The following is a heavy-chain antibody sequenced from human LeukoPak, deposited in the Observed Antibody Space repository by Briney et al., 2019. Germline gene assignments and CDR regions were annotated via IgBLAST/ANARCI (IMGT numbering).Heavy chain of an antibody. Sequence: SETLSLTCTVSGGSISSGDYYWSWIRQPPGKGLEWIGYIYYSGSTYYNPSLKSRVTISVDTSKNQFFLKLSSVTAADTAVYYCARAYSGYGLLFDYWGQGTLVTVSS. D-gene: IGHD5-12*01. V-gene: IGHV4-30-4*01. CDR1: GGSISSGDYY. CDR3: ARAYSGYGLLFDY. J-gene: IGHJ4*02. CDR2: IYYSGST.